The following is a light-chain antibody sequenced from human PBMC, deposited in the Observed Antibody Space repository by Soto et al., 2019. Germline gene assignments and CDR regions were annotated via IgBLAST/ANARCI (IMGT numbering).Light chain of an antibody. CDR1: QSIDSR. CDR2: DAS. CDR3: QQYNTYSPELT. V-gene: IGKV1-5*01. Sequence: DIQMTQSPSTLSASVGDRVTITCRASQSIDSRLAWYQQKPGKAPKLLIYDASSLESGVPSRFSGSGSGTEFTLTISSLQPDDFATYYCQQYNTYSPELTFGGGTKVEIK. J-gene: IGKJ4*01.